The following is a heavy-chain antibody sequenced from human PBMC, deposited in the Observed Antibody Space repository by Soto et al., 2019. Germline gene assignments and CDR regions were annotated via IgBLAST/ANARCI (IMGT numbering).Heavy chain of an antibody. CDR1: GGSISSYY. D-gene: IGHD4-17*01. CDR3: VATYGDYLDY. V-gene: IGHV4-59*01. J-gene: IGHJ4*02. Sequence: SETLSLTCTVSGGSISSYYWSWIRQPPGKGLEWIGYIYYSGSTNYNPSLKSRVTISVDTSKNQFSLKLSSVTAADTAVYYCVATYGDYLDYWGQGTLVTVSS. CDR2: IYYSGST.